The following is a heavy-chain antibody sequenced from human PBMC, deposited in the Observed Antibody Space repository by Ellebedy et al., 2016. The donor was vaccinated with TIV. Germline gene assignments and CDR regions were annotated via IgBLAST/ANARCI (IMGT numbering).Heavy chain of an antibody. V-gene: IGHV3-74*01. CDR3: ARGGGDHAFDI. Sequence: GGSLRLSCIASGFTFTNYWMHWVRQAPGKGLEWVSRIDSDGSDTIYADSVRGRFTSSRDNAKNTLLLQMNSLRVEDTAVYYCARGGGDHAFDIWGQGSMVIVSS. J-gene: IGHJ3*02. CDR1: GFTFTNYW. D-gene: IGHD2-21*02. CDR2: IDSDGSDT.